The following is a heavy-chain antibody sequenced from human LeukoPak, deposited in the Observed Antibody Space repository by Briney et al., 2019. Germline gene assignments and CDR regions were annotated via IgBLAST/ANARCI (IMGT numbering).Heavy chain of an antibody. V-gene: IGHV4-34*01. J-gene: IGHJ4*02. D-gene: IGHD5-12*01. CDR2: INPSGSA. CDR3: ARGTNGPRLNY. Sequence: SETLSLTCAVNGGSFSAYYWTWIRQSPGKGLEWIGEINPSGSANYHPSLKSRVTTSLDTSNNQFSLRLRSVTAADTALYYCARGTNGPRLNYWGQGTLVTVSS. CDR1: GGSFSAYY.